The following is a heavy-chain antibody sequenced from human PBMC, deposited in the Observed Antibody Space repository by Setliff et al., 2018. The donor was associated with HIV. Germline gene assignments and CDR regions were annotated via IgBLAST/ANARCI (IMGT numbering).Heavy chain of an antibody. V-gene: IGHV4-59*12. D-gene: IGHD3-16*01. J-gene: IGHJ4*02. Sequence: KTSETLSLTCTVSGGSISSYYWSWIRQPPGKGLEWIGYIYYSGSSNYNPSLKSRVSISLDTSKKQVSLNLTSVTAADTAVYFCARDMMRWLVMVPGATRGYFDAWGQGALVTAPQ. CDR2: IYYSGSS. CDR1: GGSISSYY. CDR3: ARDMMRWLVMVPGATRGYFDA.